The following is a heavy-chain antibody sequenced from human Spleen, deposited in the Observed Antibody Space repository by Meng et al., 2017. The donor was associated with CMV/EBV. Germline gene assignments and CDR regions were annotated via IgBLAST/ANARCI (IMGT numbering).Heavy chain of an antibody. V-gene: IGHV1-46*01. CDR1: GYSFTTYY. J-gene: IGHJ4*02. D-gene: IGHD3-22*01. CDR3: ARVSFDSGGYYFDF. CDR2: TNPSGGST. Sequence: KASGYSFTTYYRHRVRQAHGQGLEWMGITNPSGGSTNYARKFQGRLTMTRDTSTSTVYMELSSLKSEDTAVYFCARVSFDSGGYYFDFWGQGTLVTVSS.